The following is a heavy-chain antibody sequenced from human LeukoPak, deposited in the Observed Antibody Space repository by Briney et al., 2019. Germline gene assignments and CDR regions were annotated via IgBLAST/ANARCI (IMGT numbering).Heavy chain of an antibody. J-gene: IGHJ4*02. V-gene: IGHV3-48*03. CDR2: ISSSGSTI. Sequence: PGGSLRLSCAASGFTFGSYETNWVRQAPGKGLEWVSYISSSGSTIYYADSVKGRFTISRDNAKNSLHLQMNSLRAEDTAVYYCARVSARISMIVGFDYWGQGTLVTVSS. CDR1: GFTFGSYE. CDR3: ARVSARISMIVGFDY. D-gene: IGHD3-22*01.